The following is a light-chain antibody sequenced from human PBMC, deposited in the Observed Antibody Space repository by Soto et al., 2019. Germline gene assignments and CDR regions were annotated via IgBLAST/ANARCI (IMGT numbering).Light chain of an antibody. CDR3: QLYNSYPT. CDR1: QSISSW. J-gene: IGKJ5*01. CDR2: KAS. Sequence: DIQMTQSPSTLSASVGDRVTITCRASQSISSWLAWYQQKPGKAPKVLIYKASSLESEVPSRFSGSGAGTEFTLTISSLQPDEFATYYSQLYNSYPTFGQGTRLEIK. V-gene: IGKV1-5*03.